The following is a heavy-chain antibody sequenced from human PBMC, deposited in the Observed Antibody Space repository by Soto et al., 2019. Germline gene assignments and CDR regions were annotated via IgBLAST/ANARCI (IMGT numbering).Heavy chain of an antibody. D-gene: IGHD6-13*01. CDR1: GSTLTELS. J-gene: IGHJ4*02. CDR2: FDPEDGET. V-gene: IGHV1-24*01. Sequence: ASVKVSCKVSGSTLTELSMHWVRQAPGRGLEWMGGFDPEDGETIYAQKFQGRVTMTEDTSTDTAYMELSSMRSEDTAVYYCATKSVSAAAGSWYFDYWGQGTLVTVSS. CDR3: ATKSVSAAAGSWYFDY.